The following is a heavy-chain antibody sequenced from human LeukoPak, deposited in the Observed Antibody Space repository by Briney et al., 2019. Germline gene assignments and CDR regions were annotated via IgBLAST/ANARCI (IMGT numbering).Heavy chain of an antibody. J-gene: IGHJ4*02. CDR1: GGSISTGGYY. CDR3: AREFRSGNKYFDY. D-gene: IGHD3-10*01. CDR2: IYYSGST. Sequence: SQTLSLTCTVSGGSISTGGYYWSWNRQHPGKGLEWIACIYYSGSTYYNPSLKSRITISVDTSKNQFSLKLSSVTAADTAVYYCAREFRSGNKYFDYWGQGTLVTVSS. V-gene: IGHV4-31*03.